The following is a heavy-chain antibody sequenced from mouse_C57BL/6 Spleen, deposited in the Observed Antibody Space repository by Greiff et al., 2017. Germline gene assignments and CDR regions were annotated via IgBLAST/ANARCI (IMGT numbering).Heavy chain of an antibody. V-gene: IGHV5-6*01. Sequence: EVQLVESGGDLVKPGGSLKLSCAASGFTFSSYCMSWVRQTPDKRLEWVATISSGGSYTYYPDSVKGRFTISRDNDKNTLYLHMSSLKSEDTAMYYCARHSGPKYAMDYWGQGTSVTVSS. D-gene: IGHD4-1*01. CDR3: ARHSGPKYAMDY. CDR1: GFTFSSYC. J-gene: IGHJ4*01. CDR2: ISSGGSYT.